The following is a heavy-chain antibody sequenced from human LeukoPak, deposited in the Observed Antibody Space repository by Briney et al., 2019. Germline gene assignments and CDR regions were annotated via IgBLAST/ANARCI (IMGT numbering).Heavy chain of an antibody. CDR3: ASAGDNYAILGLDY. V-gene: IGHV3-74*01. J-gene: IGHJ4*02. D-gene: IGHD3-9*01. CDR1: GFTLSKYW. CDR2: ISSDGTTT. Sequence: PGGSLRLSCAASGFTLSKYWMHWVRQAPGKGLAWVSRISSDGTTTAYADSVKGRFTISRDSAKNMLYLQMNSLRVEDTATYYCASAGDNYAILGLDYWGQGTLVTVSS.